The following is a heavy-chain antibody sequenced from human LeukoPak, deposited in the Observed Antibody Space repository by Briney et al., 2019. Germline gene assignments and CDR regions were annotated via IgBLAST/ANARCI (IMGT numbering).Heavy chain of an antibody. D-gene: IGHD2-2*02. V-gene: IGHV4-34*01. Sequence: PSETLSLTCAVYGGSFSGYYWSWIRQPPGKGLEWIGEINHSGSTNYNPSLKSRVTISVDTSKNQFSLKLSSVTAADTAVYYCARGRGYCSSTSCYMAYYYYYMDVWGKGTTVTVSS. CDR1: GGSFSGYY. CDR3: ARGRGYCSSTSCYMAYYYYYMDV. J-gene: IGHJ6*03. CDR2: INHSGST.